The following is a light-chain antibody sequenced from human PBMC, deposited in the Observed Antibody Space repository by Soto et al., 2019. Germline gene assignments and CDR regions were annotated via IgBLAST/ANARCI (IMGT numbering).Light chain of an antibody. CDR1: SSDVGGYNY. CDR3: QSYDSSLSGSVV. J-gene: IGLJ2*01. Sequence: QSALTQPPSASGSPGQSVTISCTGTSSDVGGYNYISWYQHHPGKAPKLMIYEVSQRPSGVPDRFSGSKSGNTASLTVSGLQAEDEADYYCQSYDSSLSGSVVFGGGTKLTVL. V-gene: IGLV2-8*01. CDR2: EVS.